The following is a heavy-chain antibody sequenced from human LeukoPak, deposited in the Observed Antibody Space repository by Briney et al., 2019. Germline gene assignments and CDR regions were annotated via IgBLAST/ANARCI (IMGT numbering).Heavy chain of an antibody. Sequence: PSETLSLTCTVSGGSVSSGSFYWTWIRQPPGEGLEWIGYIYDSGSTNYNPSLKSRVTISLDKSKNQFSLRLSSVTAADTAVYYCATNTGGSGWYGGYYFDYWGQGTLVTVSS. CDR2: IYDSGST. CDR3: ATNTGGSGWYGGYYFDY. D-gene: IGHD6-19*01. J-gene: IGHJ4*02. CDR1: GGSVSSGSFY. V-gene: IGHV4-61*01.